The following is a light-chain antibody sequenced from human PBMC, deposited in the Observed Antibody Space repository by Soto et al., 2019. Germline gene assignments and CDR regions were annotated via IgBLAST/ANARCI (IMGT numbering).Light chain of an antibody. J-gene: IGLJ3*02. V-gene: IGLV3-21*02. CDR2: DDS. CDR3: QVWDSSSDRWV. Sequence: VVTQPPSVSGAPGQRVTISCTGSSSDIGAHYDVHWYQQRPGQAPVLVVYDDSDRPSGIPDRFSGSNSGNTATLIISRVEAGDEADYYCQVWDSSSDRWVFGGGTKLTVL. CDR1: SSDIGAHYD.